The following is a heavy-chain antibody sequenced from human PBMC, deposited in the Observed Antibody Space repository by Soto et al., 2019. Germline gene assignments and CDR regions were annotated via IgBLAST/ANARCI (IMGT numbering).Heavy chain of an antibody. CDR2: ISGSSITI. CDR3: ARFLGGIPARPFDY. J-gene: IGHJ4*02. Sequence: QVQLVESGGGLVKPGGSVRLYCAAFGFTFSDSYMSWVRQAPGKGLEWLSYISGSSITISHADSVKGRFTISRDNDNNSVSLQMDSLRAEDTPVYYCARFLGGIPARPFDYWGQGTVVTVSS. CDR1: GFTFSDSY. V-gene: IGHV3-11*01. D-gene: IGHD6-6*01.